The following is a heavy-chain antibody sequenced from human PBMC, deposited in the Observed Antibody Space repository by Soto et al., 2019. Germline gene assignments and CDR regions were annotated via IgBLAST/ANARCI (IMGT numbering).Heavy chain of an antibody. CDR2: IDPSDSQT. CDR1: GYSFAGYW. Sequence: GESLKISCKGSGYSFAGYWITWVRQKPGKGLGWMGRIDPSDSQTYYSPSFRGHVTISVTKSITTVFLQWSSLRASDTAMYYCARQIYDSDTGPNFQYYFDSWGQGTPVTVSS. V-gene: IGHV5-10-1*01. J-gene: IGHJ4*02. D-gene: IGHD3-22*01. CDR3: ARQIYDSDTGPNFQYYFDS.